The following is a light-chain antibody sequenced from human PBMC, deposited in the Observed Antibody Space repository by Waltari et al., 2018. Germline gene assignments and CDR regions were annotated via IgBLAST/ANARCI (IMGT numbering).Light chain of an antibody. CDR1: QSILYSSNNKNY. V-gene: IGKV4-1*01. Sequence: DIVMTQSPDSLPGSLGERASIDCTSSQSILYSSNNKNYLAWYQRKPGQPPKLLIYWASTRESGVPDRFSGSGSGTDFTLTISSLQAEDVAVYYCQQYYSTPPSFGGGTKVEIK. CDR3: QQYYSTPPS. CDR2: WAS. J-gene: IGKJ4*01.